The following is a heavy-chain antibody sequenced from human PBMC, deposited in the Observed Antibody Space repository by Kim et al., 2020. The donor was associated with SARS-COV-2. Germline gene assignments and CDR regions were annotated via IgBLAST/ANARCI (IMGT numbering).Heavy chain of an antibody. V-gene: IGHV3-15*01. CDR1: GFTFSNAW. CDR2: IKSKTDGGTT. J-gene: IGHJ3*02. D-gene: IGHD1-1*01. Sequence: GGSLRLSCAASGFTFSNAWMSWVRQTPGKGLEWVGRIKSKTDGGTTDYAAPVKGRFTISRDDSKNTVYLQMNSLKTEDTAVYYCTTLPGGVRRSFDIWGQGTMVTVSS. CDR3: TTLPGGVRRSFDI.